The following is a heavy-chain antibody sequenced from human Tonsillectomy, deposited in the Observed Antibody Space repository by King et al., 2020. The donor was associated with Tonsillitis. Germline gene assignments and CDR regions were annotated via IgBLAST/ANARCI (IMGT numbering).Heavy chain of an antibody. Sequence: QLVQSGGGVGHPGGSLRLSCATSGVTFMSYGMARVRQGPGEGREWVAVILHDGTNKYFAESVKGRFTISRDNSKNTLYLQMNSLRVEDTAVFYCARGSSSGWAYFDYWGQGTLVTVSS. V-gene: IGHV3-33*08. CDR1: GVTFMSYG. CDR2: ILHDGTNK. J-gene: IGHJ4*02. CDR3: ARGSSSGWAYFDY. D-gene: IGHD6-19*01.